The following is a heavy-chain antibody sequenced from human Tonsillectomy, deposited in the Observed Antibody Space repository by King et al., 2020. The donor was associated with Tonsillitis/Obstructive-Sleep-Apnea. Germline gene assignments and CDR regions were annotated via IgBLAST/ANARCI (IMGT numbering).Heavy chain of an antibody. J-gene: IGHJ6*03. CDR1: GGSFSGYY. Sequence: VQLQQWGAGLLKPSETLSLTCAVYGGSFSGYYWSWIRQPPGKGLEWIGEINHSGSTNYNPSLKSRVTISVDTSKNQFSLKLSSVTAADTAVYYCARVGGYPRVADYYYYMDVWGKGTTVTFSS. V-gene: IGHV4-34*01. D-gene: IGHD3-16*02. CDR2: INHSGST. CDR3: ARVGGYPRVADYYYYMDV.